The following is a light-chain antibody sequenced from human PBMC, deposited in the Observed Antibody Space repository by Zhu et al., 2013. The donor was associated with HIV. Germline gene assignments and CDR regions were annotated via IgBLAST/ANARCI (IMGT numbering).Light chain of an antibody. CDR2: GKN. CDR3: SSRSSVGDHYV. Sequence: SSELTQDPAVSVALGQAVKITCRGDSLRNYYANWYQQKPGQAPILVIYGKNKRPPGIPDRFSGSSSGNTASLTISGTQAEDEADYHCSSRSSVGDHYVFGTGTEVSVL. J-gene: IGLJ1*01. CDR1: SLRNYY. V-gene: IGLV3-19*01.